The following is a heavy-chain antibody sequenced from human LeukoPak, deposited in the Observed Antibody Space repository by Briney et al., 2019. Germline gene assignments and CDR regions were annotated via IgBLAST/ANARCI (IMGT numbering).Heavy chain of an antibody. Sequence: HPGGSLRLSCAASGFSVSSTYMSWVRQAPGKGLEWVSLIYTSGSTFYADSVMGRFTISRDNSKNTLFLQMNSLRAEDSAVYYCTRDRDGTQSWVEFDLWGQGTLVTVSS. V-gene: IGHV3-66*03. J-gene: IGHJ5*02. CDR3: TRDRDGTQSWVEFDL. CDR1: GFSVSSTY. D-gene: IGHD1-26*01. CDR2: IYTSGST.